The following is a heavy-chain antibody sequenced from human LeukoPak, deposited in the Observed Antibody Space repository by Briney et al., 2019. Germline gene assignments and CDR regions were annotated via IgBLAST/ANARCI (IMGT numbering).Heavy chain of an antibody. CDR2: INTNTGNP. V-gene: IGHV7-4-1*02. D-gene: IGHD3-9*01. Sequence: ASVKVSCKASGYTFTSYATNWVRQAPGQGLEWMGWINTNTGNPTYAQGFTGRFVFSLDTSVSTAYLQISSLKAEDTAVYYCARTHDILTGYYHDYWGQGTLVTVSS. CDR1: GYTFTSYA. CDR3: ARTHDILTGYYHDY. J-gene: IGHJ4*02.